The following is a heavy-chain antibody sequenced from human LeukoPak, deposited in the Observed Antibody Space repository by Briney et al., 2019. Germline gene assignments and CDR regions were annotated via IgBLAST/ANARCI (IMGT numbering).Heavy chain of an antibody. CDR1: GFTFSSYS. D-gene: IGHD5-18*01. J-gene: IGHJ4*02. CDR2: ISSSSSPI. Sequence: GGSLRLSCAASGFTFSSYSMNWVRQAPGKGLEYISYISSSSSPIYYADSVKGRFTISRDNAKNSLYLQMNSLRAEDTAVYYCARGGIDGYSYGEVSYWGQGTLVTVSS. V-gene: IGHV3-48*04. CDR3: ARGGIDGYSYGEVSY.